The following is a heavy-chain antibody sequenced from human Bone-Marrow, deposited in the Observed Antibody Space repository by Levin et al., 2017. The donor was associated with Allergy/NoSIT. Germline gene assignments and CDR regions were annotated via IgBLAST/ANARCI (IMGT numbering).Heavy chain of an antibody. CDR3: ATGFDYAYLDY. CDR1: GNTFTGNY. Sequence: GGSLRLSCKASGNTFTGNYVHWVRQAPGQGLEWMGWITPNTGGANYVQKFQGRVTMTRDTSIRTVYMELSRLRSDDTAVYYCATGFDYAYLDYWGQGTLLTVSS. CDR2: ITPNTGGA. J-gene: IGHJ4*02. V-gene: IGHV1-2*02. D-gene: IGHD4-17*01.